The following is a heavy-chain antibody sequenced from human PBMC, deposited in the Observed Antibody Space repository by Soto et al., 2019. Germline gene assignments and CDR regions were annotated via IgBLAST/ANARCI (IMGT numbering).Heavy chain of an antibody. Sequence: QVQLVQSGAEVKKPGASVKVSCKASGYTFTSYGIRWVRQAPGQGLEWMGWISAYNGNTNYAQKLQGRVTMTTDTSTSTAYMELRSLRSDDTAVYYCARGDILTGYYYYYYYYMDVWGKGTTVTVSS. V-gene: IGHV1-18*01. CDR1: GYTFTSYG. CDR2: ISAYNGNT. D-gene: IGHD3-9*01. CDR3: ARGDILTGYYYYYYYYMDV. J-gene: IGHJ6*03.